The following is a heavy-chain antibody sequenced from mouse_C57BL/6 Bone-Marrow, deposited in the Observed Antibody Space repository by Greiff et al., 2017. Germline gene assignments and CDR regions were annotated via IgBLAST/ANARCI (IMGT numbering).Heavy chain of an antibody. D-gene: IGHD1-1*01. J-gene: IGHJ4*01. CDR2: IDPENGDT. Sequence: VQLQQSGAELVRPGASVKLSCTASGFNIKDDYMHWVKQRPEQGLEWIGWIDPENGDTAYASKFQGKATITADTSSNTSYLPLSSLTSEDTAVYYCTSITTVAYYAMDYWGQGTSVTVSS. CDR3: TSITTVAYYAMDY. CDR1: GFNIKDDY. V-gene: IGHV14-4*01.